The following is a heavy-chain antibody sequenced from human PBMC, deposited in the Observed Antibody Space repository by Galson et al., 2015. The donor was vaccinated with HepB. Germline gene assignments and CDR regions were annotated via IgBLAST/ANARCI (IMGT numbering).Heavy chain of an antibody. CDR1: GYSFITFG. V-gene: IGHV7-4-1*02. J-gene: IGHJ5*02. D-gene: IGHD3-22*01. CDR2: INTHSGNP. Sequence: SVKVSCKASGYSFITFGISWVRQAPGQGLQWMGWINTHSGNPTYAQGFTGRFLFSLDTSVTTAYLQISGLRTEDTAVYYCARADNSYDSSGYRRERFDPWGQGILVTVSS. CDR3: ARADNSYDSSGYRRERFDP.